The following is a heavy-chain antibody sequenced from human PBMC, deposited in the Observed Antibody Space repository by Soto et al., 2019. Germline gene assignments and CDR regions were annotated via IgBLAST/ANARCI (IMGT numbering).Heavy chain of an antibody. Sequence: GGSLRLSCAASGFTFSSYWMSWVRQAPGKGLEWVANIKQDGSEKYYVDSVKGRFTISRDNAKNSLYLQMNSLRAEDTAVYYCARPIGSGYYMVDYWGQGTLVTVSS. J-gene: IGHJ4*02. CDR2: IKQDGSEK. CDR3: ARPIGSGYYMVDY. D-gene: IGHD3-3*01. CDR1: GFTFSSYW. V-gene: IGHV3-7*01.